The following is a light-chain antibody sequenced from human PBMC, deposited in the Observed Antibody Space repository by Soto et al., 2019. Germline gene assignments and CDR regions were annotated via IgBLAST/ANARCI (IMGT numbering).Light chain of an antibody. Sequence: QSVLTQPPSASGSLGQSVTISCAGTISDVGSYDYVSWYQQLPGEAPKLIIYEVTKRPSGVPHRFSGSKSGNTASLTISGLQAEDEADYYCSSYSIGSTYVFGSGTKVTVL. CDR2: EVT. CDR3: SSYSIGSTYV. J-gene: IGLJ1*01. CDR1: ISDVGSYDY. V-gene: IGLV2-8*01.